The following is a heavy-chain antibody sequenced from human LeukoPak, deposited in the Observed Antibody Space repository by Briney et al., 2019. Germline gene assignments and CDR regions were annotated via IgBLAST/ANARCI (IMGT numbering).Heavy chain of an antibody. CDR3: ARQRAFDI. Sequence: PSETLSLTCAVSGGSFGDFYWSWIRQHPEKGLEWIGCIYNNGNTYYNPSLKSRITISLDTSNNQFSLKLSSVTAADTAVYYCARQRAFDIWGQGTVVTVSS. J-gene: IGHJ3*02. CDR2: IYNNGNT. CDR1: GGSFGDFY. V-gene: IGHV4-31*11.